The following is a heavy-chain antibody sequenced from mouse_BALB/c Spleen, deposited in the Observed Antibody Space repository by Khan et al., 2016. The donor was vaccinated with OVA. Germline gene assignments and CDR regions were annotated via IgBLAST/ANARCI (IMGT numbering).Heavy chain of an antibody. J-gene: IGHJ3*01. D-gene: IGHD1-1*01. V-gene: IGHV5-6*01. Sequence: EVELVESGGDLVKPGGSLKLSCAASGFTFSTYGMSWVRQAPDKRLEWVATVSTGGSYTCYPDSVKGRFTISRDNAKNTLYLQMSCLKSEDTAMFYCTRVAYYYDSEGFAYWGQGTLVTVSA. CDR2: VSTGGSYT. CDR3: TRVAYYYDSEGFAY. CDR1: GFTFSTYG.